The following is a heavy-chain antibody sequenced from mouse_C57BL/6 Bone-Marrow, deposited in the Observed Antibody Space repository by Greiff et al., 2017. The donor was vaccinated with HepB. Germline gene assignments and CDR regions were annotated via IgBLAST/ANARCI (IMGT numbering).Heavy chain of an antibody. CDR3: ARGEVGAMDY. CDR2: IYPGSGNT. D-gene: IGHD1-1*02. CDR1: GYTFTDYY. V-gene: IGHV1-76*01. J-gene: IGHJ4*01. Sequence: VQLQQSGAELVRPGASVKLSCKASGYTFTDYYINWVKQRPGQGLEWIARIYPGSGNTYYNEKFKGKATLTAEKSSSTAYMQLSSLTSEDSAVYFCARGEVGAMDYWGQGTSVTVSS.